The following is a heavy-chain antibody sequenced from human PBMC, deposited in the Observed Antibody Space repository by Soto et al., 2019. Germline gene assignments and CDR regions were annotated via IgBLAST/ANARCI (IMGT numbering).Heavy chain of an antibody. J-gene: IGHJ6*02. D-gene: IGHD3-16*02. V-gene: IGHV3-74*01. CDR1: GFTFSSYW. Sequence: GGSLRLSCAASGFTFSSYWMHWVRQAPGKGLVWVSRINSDGSSTSYADSVKGRFTISRDNAKNTLYLQMNSLGAEDTAVYYCARVIDYYGMDVWGQGTTVTVSS. CDR2: INSDGSST. CDR3: ARVIDYYGMDV.